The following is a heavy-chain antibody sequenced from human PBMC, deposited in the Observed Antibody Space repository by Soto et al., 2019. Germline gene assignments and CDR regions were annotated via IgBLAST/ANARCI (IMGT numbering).Heavy chain of an antibody. V-gene: IGHV3-30*18. CDR3: ANLVASSDFDY. CDR1: VFTFSSYG. J-gene: IGHJ4*02. D-gene: IGHD5-12*01. Sequence: RPGRSLRLCCAASVFTFSSYGMHWVRQAPGKGLEWVAVISYDGSNKYYADSVKGRFTISRDNSKNTLYLQMNSLRAEDTAVYYCANLVASSDFDYWGQGTLVTVSS. CDR2: ISYDGSNK.